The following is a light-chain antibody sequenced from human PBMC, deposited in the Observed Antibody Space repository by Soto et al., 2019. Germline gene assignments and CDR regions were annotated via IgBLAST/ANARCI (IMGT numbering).Light chain of an antibody. J-gene: IGKJ4*01. V-gene: IGKV1-39*01. Sequence: DIQLTQSPSFLSASVGDRVTITCRASQGISTYLAWYQQKPGKAPKLLIYAASSLQTGVPLRFSGSGSGTDFTLTISSLQPEDFATYYCQQSYSTPRFGGGTKVDIK. CDR3: QQSYSTPR. CDR1: QGISTY. CDR2: AAS.